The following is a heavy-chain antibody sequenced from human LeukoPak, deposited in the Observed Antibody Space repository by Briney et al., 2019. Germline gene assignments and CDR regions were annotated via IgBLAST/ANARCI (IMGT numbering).Heavy chain of an antibody. CDR2: ISTSGRTI. CDR1: GFTFSSYS. CDR3: ASYIRAPFDI. D-gene: IGHD3-10*01. Sequence: PGGSLRLSCAASGFTFSSYSMNWVRQAPGRGLEWVSYISTSGRTIYYADSAKGRFTISRDNAKNSLYLQMNSLRAEDTAVYYCASYIRAPFDIWGQGTMVTVSS. J-gene: IGHJ3*02. V-gene: IGHV3-48*04.